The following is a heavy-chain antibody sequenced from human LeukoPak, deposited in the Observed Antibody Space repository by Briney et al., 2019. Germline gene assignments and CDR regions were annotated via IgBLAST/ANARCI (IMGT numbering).Heavy chain of an antibody. D-gene: IGHD3-16*01. Sequence: SETLSLTCAVYGGSFSGYYWSWIRQPPGEGLEWIGEINHSGSANYNPSLKSRVTISVDTSKNQFSLKLSSVTAADTAVYYCARTPYLYDYVWGRHDYWGQGTLVTVSS. CDR3: ARTPYLYDYVWGRHDY. V-gene: IGHV4-34*01. CDR2: INHSGSA. CDR1: GGSFSGYY. J-gene: IGHJ4*02.